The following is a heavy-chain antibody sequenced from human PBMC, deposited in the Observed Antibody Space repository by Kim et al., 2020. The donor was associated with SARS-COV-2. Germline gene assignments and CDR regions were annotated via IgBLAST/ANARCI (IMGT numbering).Heavy chain of an antibody. J-gene: IGHJ6*02. D-gene: IGHD2-21*02. CDR2: IYSGGST. Sequence: GGSLRLSCAASGFTVSSNYMSWVRQAPGKGLEWVSVIYSGGSTYYADSVKGRFTISRDNSKNTLYLQMNSLRAEDTAVYYCARSVVVTASLWYYYYGMDVWGQGTTVTVSS. CDR1: GFTVSSNY. V-gene: IGHV3-66*01. CDR3: ARSVVVTASLWYYYYGMDV.